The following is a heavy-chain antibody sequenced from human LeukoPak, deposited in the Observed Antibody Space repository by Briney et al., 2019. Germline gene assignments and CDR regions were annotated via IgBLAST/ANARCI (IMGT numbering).Heavy chain of an antibody. V-gene: IGHV1-46*01. CDR3: AWRNSHIGSYRPSYYFDY. CDR2: INPSGGST. Sequence: ASVKVSCKSSGYAFTNYYMHWVRQAPGQGLEWMGIINPSGGSTIYAQKFQGRVTMTRDTSTSTVYMELSSLRSEDTAVYYCAWRNSHIGSYRPSYYFDYWGQGTLVTVSS. CDR1: GYAFTNYY. D-gene: IGHD1-26*01. J-gene: IGHJ4*02.